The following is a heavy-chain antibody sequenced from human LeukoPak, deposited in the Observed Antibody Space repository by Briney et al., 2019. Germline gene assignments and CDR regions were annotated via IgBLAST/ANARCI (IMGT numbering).Heavy chain of an antibody. CDR1: GGSISSSDFY. CDR3: ARDQRLSGYRVGVVAEVGGDYYYYMDV. D-gene: IGHD3-3*01. Sequence: SETLSLTCTVSGGSISSSDFYWGWIRQPPGKGLEWIGSIYYSGSTYYNPSLKSRVTLFIDTSKNQFSLKLSSVTAADTAVYYCARDQRLSGYRVGVVAEVGGDYYYYMDVWGKGTTVTVSS. J-gene: IGHJ6*03. V-gene: IGHV4-39*07. CDR2: IYYSGST.